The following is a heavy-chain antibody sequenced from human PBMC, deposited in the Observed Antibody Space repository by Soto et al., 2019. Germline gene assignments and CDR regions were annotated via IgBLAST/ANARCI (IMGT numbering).Heavy chain of an antibody. CDR2: ISGSGGST. J-gene: IGHJ6*02. D-gene: IGHD3-3*01. Sequence: PGGSLRLSCAASGFTFSSYAMSWVRQAPGKGLEWVSAISGSGGSTYYADSVKGRFTISRDNSKNTLYLQMNSLRAEDTAVYYCAKASYDFWSGYYPGYYYYYGMDVWGQRTTVTVSS. V-gene: IGHV3-23*01. CDR3: AKASYDFWSGYYPGYYYYYGMDV. CDR1: GFTFSSYA.